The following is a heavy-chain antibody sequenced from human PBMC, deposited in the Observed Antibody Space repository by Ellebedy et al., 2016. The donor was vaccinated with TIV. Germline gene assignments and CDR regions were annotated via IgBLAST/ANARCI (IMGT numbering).Heavy chain of an antibody. CDR1: GFTFSSYA. J-gene: IGHJ4*02. D-gene: IGHD3-10*01. CDR3: ARVMNVLILWFGEFCY. V-gene: IGHV3-30-3*01. Sequence: GESLKISXAASGFTFSSYAMHWVRQAPGKGLEWVAVISYDGSNKYYADSVKGRFTISRDNSKNTLYLQMNSLRAEDTAVYYCARVMNVLILWFGEFCYWGQGTLVTVSS. CDR2: ISYDGSNK.